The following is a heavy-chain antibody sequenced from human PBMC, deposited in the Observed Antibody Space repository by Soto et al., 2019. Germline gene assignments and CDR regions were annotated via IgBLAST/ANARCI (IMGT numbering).Heavy chain of an antibody. CDR1: GFTFSSYS. Sequence: GESLKISCAASGFTFSSYSMNWVRQAPGKGLEWVSYISSSSSTIYYADSVKGRFTISRDNAKNSLYLQMNSLRAEDTAVYYCATYGATDYWGQGTLVTVSS. J-gene: IGHJ4*02. D-gene: IGHD4-17*01. CDR2: ISSSSSTI. CDR3: ATYGATDY. V-gene: IGHV3-48*01.